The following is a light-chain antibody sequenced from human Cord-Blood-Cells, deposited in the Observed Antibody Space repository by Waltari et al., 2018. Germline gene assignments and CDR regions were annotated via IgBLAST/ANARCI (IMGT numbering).Light chain of an antibody. V-gene: IGLV1-47*01. CDR3: AAWDDSLSGL. J-gene: IGLJ3*02. Sequence: QSVLTQPPSASGTPGPRVTIPCSGSSSNIGSTYVYWYQQLPGTAPKLLIYRNNQRPSGVPDRFSGSKSGTSASLAISGLRSEDEADYYCAAWDDSLSGLFGGGTKLTVL. CDR2: RNN. CDR1: SSNIGSTY.